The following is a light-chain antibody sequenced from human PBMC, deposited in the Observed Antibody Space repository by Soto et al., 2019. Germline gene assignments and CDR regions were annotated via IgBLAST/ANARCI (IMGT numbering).Light chain of an antibody. CDR2: GAS. Sequence: EVVLTQSPAILSLSPWERSTLSCRASQSVSHHLAWYQQRPGQAPRLLIYGASNRATGIPDRFSGSGSGTDFTLTINSLAPEDFAVYYCQQRSNWITFGHGTRLEIK. V-gene: IGKV3-11*01. J-gene: IGKJ5*01. CDR1: QSVSHH. CDR3: QQRSNWIT.